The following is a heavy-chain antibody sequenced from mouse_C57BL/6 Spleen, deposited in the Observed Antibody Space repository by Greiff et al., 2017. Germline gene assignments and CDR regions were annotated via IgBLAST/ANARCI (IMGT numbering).Heavy chain of an antibody. Sequence: EVQRVESGPGLVKPSQSLSLTCSVTGYSITSGYYWNWIRQFPGNKLEWMGYISYDGSNNYNPSLNKRISITRDTSKNQFFLKLNSVTTEDTATYYCARGYYYGSSHWYFDVWGTGTTVTVSS. J-gene: IGHJ1*03. D-gene: IGHD1-1*01. CDR2: ISYDGSN. V-gene: IGHV3-6*01. CDR3: ARGYYYGSSHWYFDV. CDR1: GYSITSGYY.